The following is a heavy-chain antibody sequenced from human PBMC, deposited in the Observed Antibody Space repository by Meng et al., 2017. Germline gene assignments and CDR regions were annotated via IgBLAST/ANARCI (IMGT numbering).Heavy chain of an antibody. CDR3: AKVGATMVRGVIMGNYFDY. J-gene: IGHJ4*02. Sequence: GESLKISCAASGFTSSSYAMSWVRQAPGKGLEWVSAISGSGGSTYYADSVKGRFTISRDNSKNTLYLQMNSLRAEDTAVYYCAKVGATMVRGVIMGNYFDYWGQGTLVTVSS. D-gene: IGHD3-10*01. V-gene: IGHV3-23*01. CDR2: ISGSGGST. CDR1: GFTSSSYA.